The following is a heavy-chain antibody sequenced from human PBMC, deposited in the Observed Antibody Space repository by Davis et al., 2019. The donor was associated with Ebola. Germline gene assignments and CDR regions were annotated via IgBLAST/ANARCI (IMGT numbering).Heavy chain of an antibody. CDR1: GFTFSSYW. Sequence: GGSLRLSCAASGFTFSSYWMSWVRQAPGKGLEWVSYISSSGSTIYYADSVKGRFTISRDNAKNSLYLQMNSLRAEDTAVYYCAKDQDDFWSGYSQTFDYWGQGTLVTVSS. D-gene: IGHD3-3*01. V-gene: IGHV3-48*04. CDR2: ISSSGSTI. J-gene: IGHJ4*02. CDR3: AKDQDDFWSGYSQTFDY.